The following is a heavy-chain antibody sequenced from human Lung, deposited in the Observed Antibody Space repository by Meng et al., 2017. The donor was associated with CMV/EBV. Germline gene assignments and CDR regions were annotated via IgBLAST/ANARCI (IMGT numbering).Heavy chain of an antibody. V-gene: IGHV3-23*01. J-gene: IGHJ4*02. Sequence: LXCAASGFTFSSYAMTWVRQAPGKGLEWVSDISGSGGNTYYADSVKGRFAISRDNSKNTLYLQMNSLRADDTAVYYCAKPFYYYESINYYQDYWXQGTXVTVSS. CDR3: AKPFYYYESINYYQDY. CDR2: ISGSGGNT. D-gene: IGHD3-22*01. CDR1: GFTFSSYA.